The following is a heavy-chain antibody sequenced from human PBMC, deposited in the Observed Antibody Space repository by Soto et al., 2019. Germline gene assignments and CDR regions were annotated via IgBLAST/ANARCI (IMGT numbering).Heavy chain of an antibody. CDR1: GYTFTSYD. D-gene: IGHD2-15*01. Sequence: QVQLVQSGAEVKKPGASVKVSCEAAGYTFTSYDINWVRQATEHGLEWMAWMNPNSGETGYAQRFQGRVTMTRNTSISTAYMELSSLRSEDTAVYYCTLRMPRGAPSGYRGKGTLVTVSS. V-gene: IGHV1-8*01. CDR3: TLRMPRGAPSGY. J-gene: IGHJ4*02. CDR2: MNPNSGET.